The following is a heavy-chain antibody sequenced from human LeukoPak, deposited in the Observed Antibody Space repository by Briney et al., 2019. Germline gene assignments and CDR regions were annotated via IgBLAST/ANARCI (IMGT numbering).Heavy chain of an antibody. CDR2: INHSGST. CDR1: GGSFSGYY. Sequence: SETLSLTCAVYGGSFSGYYWSWIRQPPGKGLEWIGEINHSGSTNYNPSLKSRVTISVDTSKNQFSLKLSSVTAADTAVYYCARGVPRHNWNGYFDYWGQGTLVTVSS. V-gene: IGHV4-34*01. CDR3: ARGVPRHNWNGYFDY. J-gene: IGHJ4*02. D-gene: IGHD1-20*01.